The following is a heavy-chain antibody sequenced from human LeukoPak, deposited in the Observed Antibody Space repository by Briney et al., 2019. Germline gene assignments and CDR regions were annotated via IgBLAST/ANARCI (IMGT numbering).Heavy chain of an antibody. CDR1: GFTFSSYA. CDR2: ISGSGGST. Sequence: GGSLRLSCAASGFTFSSYAMSWVRQAPGKGLEWVSAISGSGGSTYYADSVKGRFTISRDNSKNTLYLQMYSLRAEDTAVYYCARVPAAMRIWFDPWGQGTLVTVSS. V-gene: IGHV3-23*01. D-gene: IGHD2-2*01. J-gene: IGHJ5*02. CDR3: ARVPAAMRIWFDP.